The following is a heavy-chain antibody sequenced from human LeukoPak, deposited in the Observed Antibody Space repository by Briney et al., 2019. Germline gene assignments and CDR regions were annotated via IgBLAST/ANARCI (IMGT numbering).Heavy chain of an antibody. CDR3: ARPFGGWFDP. CDR1: GGSISSSSYY. J-gene: IGHJ5*02. CDR2: IYYSGST. D-gene: IGHD2-15*01. Sequence: PSETLSLTCTVSGGSISSSSYYWGWIRQPPGKGLEWIGSIYYSGSTYYNPPLKSRVTISVDTSKNQFSLKLSSVTAADTAVYYCARPFGGWFDPWGQGILVTVSS. V-gene: IGHV4-39*01.